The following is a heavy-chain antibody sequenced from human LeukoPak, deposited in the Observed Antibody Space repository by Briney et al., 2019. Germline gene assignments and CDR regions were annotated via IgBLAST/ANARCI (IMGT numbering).Heavy chain of an antibody. V-gene: IGHV1-46*01. J-gene: IGHJ4*02. Sequence: ASVKVSCKASAYTFTSYYMHWVRQAPGQGLGWMGIINPSGGSTNYAQNFQGRVTMTRDTSTSTVYMELSSLRSEDTAVYYCARGGPAYCGDDCYSNGYFDYWGQGTLVTVSS. D-gene: IGHD2-21*02. CDR3: ARGGPAYCGDDCYSNGYFDY. CDR2: INPSGGST. CDR1: AYTFTSYY.